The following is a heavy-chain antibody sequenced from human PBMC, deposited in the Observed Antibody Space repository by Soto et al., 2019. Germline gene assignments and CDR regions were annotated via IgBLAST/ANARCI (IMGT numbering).Heavy chain of an antibody. CDR1: GGTFSSYA. CDR2: IIPIFGTA. V-gene: IGHV1-69*01. Sequence: QEQLVQSGAEVKKPGSSVKVSCTSSGGTFSSYAINWVRQAPGQGLEWMGGIIPIFGTANYAQNFQDRVTITADVSTNTAYMELSSLRSADTAMYYCARENRYFFYGMDVWGQGTTVTVSS. CDR3: ARENRYFFYGMDV. J-gene: IGHJ6*02.